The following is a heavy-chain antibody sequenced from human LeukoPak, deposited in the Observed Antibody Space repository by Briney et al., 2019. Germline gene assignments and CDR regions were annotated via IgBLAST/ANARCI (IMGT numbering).Heavy chain of an antibody. CDR2: INTNTGNP. Sequence: ASVKVSCKASGYTFTSYAMNWVRQAPGQGLEWMGWINTNTGNPTYAQGFTGRFVFSLDTSVSTAYLQISSLKAEDTAVYYCARRNWNYGLHSSYYYGMDVWGQGTTVTVSS. V-gene: IGHV7-4-1*02. CDR1: GYTFTSYA. D-gene: IGHD1-7*01. J-gene: IGHJ6*02. CDR3: ARRNWNYGLHSSYYYGMDV.